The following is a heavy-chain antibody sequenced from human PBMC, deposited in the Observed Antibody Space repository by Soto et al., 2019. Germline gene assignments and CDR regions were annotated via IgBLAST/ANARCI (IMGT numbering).Heavy chain of an antibody. D-gene: IGHD6-6*01. V-gene: IGHV1-58*01. CDR1: GFTFTSSA. Sequence: SVKVSCKASGFTFTSSAVQWVRQARGQRLEWIGWIVVGSGNTNYAQKFQERVTITRDMSTSTAYMELSSLRSEDTAVYYCAAGFSSSDNYYGMDVWGQGTTVTVSS. J-gene: IGHJ6*02. CDR3: AAGFSSSDNYYGMDV. CDR2: IVVGSGNT.